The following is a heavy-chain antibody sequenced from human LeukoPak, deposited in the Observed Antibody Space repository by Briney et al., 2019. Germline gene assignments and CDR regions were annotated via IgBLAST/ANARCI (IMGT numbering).Heavy chain of an antibody. D-gene: IGHD3-9*01. V-gene: IGHV4-59*01. CDR3: AREVEGYDILTGYRYYYYMDV. CDR1: GGSISSYY. J-gene: IGHJ6*03. CDR2: IYYSGST. Sequence: SETLSLTCTVSGGSISSYYWSWIRQPPGKGLEWIGYIYYSGSTNYNPSLKSRVTISVDTSKNQFSLKLSPVTAADTAVYYCAREVEGYDILTGYRYYYYMDVWGKGTTVTISS.